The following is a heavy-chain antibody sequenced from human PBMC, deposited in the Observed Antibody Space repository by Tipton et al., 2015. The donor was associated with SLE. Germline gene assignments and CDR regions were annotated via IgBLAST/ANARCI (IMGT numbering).Heavy chain of an antibody. CDR1: GYSISSGHY. CDR2: ISHSGNT. CDR3: TRHDYDDNGYYMHYFDY. Sequence: TLSLTCALSGYSISSGHYWGWIRQPPGKGLEWIASISHSGNTYYNPSLKSRVSMSIDTSKNQVFLRLSSVTAADTAVYYCTRHDYDDNGYYMHYFDYWGQGTLVTVSS. V-gene: IGHV4-38-2*01. D-gene: IGHD3-22*01. J-gene: IGHJ4*02.